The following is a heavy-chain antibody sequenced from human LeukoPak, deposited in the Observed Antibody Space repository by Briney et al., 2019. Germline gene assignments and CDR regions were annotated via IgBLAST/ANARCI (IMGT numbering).Heavy chain of an antibody. Sequence: GGSLRLSCAASGFTFSSYAMHWVRQAPGKGLEWVAVISYDGSNKYYADSVKGRFTIPRDNSKNTLYLQMNSLRAEDTAVYYCARPTRGYSGYSYYFDYWGQGTLVTVSS. CDR1: GFTFSSYA. V-gene: IGHV3-30-3*01. D-gene: IGHD5-12*01. CDR2: ISYDGSNK. J-gene: IGHJ4*02. CDR3: ARPTRGYSGYSYYFDY.